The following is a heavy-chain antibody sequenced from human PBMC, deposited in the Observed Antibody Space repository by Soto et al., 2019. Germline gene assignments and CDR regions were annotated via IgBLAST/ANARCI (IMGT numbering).Heavy chain of an antibody. CDR3: AREVSVTDAFDI. CDR1: GFTFSSYS. J-gene: IGHJ3*02. CDR2: ISSSSSYI. Sequence: PGGSLRLSCAASGFTFSSYSMNWVRQAPGKGLEWVSSISSSSSYIYYADSVKGRFTISRDNAKNSLYLQMNSLRAEDTAVYYCAREVSVTDAFDIWGQGTMVTVSS. D-gene: IGHD4-17*01. V-gene: IGHV3-21*01.